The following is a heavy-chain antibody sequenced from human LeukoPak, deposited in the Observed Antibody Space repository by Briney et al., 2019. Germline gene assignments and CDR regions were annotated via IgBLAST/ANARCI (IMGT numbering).Heavy chain of an antibody. D-gene: IGHD6-6*01. CDR2: ISTSSSYI. V-gene: IGHV3-21*01. CDR1: GFTYSTYS. J-gene: IGHJ4*02. Sequence: PGGSLRLSCAASGFTYSTYSMNWVRQAPGKGLEWVSSISTSSSYINYADSVKGRFTISRDNAKNSLFLQMNSLRAEDTAVYYCAKYSTRGYYFDYWGQGTLVTVSS. CDR3: AKYSTRGYYFDY.